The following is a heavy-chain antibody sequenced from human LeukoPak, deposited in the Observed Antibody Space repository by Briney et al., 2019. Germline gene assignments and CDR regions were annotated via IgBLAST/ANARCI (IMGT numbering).Heavy chain of an antibody. CDR2: ISSNGGST. V-gene: IGHV3-64*01. CDR1: GFTFSSYA. J-gene: IGHJ5*02. Sequence: PGGSLRLSCAASGFTFSSYAMHWVRQAPGKGLEYVSAISSNGGSTYYANSVKGRFTISRDNSKNTLYLQMGSLRAEDMAVYYCARDRAGTYSSWFDPWGQGTLVTVSS. D-gene: IGHD1-7*01. CDR3: ARDRAGTYSSWFDP.